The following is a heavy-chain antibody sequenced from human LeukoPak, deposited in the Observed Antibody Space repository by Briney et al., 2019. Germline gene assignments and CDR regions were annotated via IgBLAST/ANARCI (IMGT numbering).Heavy chain of an antibody. D-gene: IGHD4-17*01. J-gene: IGHJ4*02. CDR3: AREAGNDYGDYDFDY. CDR2: ISGSSGII. CDR1: GFTFNTYT. V-gene: IGHV3-48*01. Sequence: GGSLRLSCAASGFTFNTYTMNWVRQAPGKGLEWVSYISGSSGIIDYADSVRGRFTISRDNAKNSLYLQMNSLRAEDTAVYYCAREAGNDYGDYDFDYWGQGTLVTVSS.